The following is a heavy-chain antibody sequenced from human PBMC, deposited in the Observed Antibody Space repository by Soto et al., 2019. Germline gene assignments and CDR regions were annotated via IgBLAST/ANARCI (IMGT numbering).Heavy chain of an antibody. V-gene: IGHV3-33*01. CDR2: IWYDGSNK. CDR1: GFTFSSYG. Sequence: PGGSLRLSCAASGFTFSSYGMHWVRQAPGKGLEWVAVIWYDGSNKYYADSVKGRFTISRDNSKNTLYLQMNSLRAEDTAVYYCARDGGDYKFDYWGQGTLVTVSS. J-gene: IGHJ4*02. D-gene: IGHD4-17*01. CDR3: ARDGGDYKFDY.